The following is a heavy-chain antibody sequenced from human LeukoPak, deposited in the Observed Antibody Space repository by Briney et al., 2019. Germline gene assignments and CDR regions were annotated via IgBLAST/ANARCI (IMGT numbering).Heavy chain of an antibody. D-gene: IGHD3-10*01. V-gene: IGHV3-30-3*01. CDR2: ISYDGSNK. Sequence: GGSLRLSCAASGFTFSSYAMHWVRQAPGKGLEWVAVISYDGSNKYYADSVKGRFTISRDNSKNTLYMQMNSLRAEDTAVYYCAREMSGSNDAFDIWGQGTMVTVSS. J-gene: IGHJ3*02. CDR1: GFTFSSYA. CDR3: AREMSGSNDAFDI.